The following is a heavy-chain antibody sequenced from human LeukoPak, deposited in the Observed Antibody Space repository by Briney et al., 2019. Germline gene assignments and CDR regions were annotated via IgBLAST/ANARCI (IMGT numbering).Heavy chain of an antibody. D-gene: IGHD4-11*01. J-gene: IGHJ6*02. Sequence: GGSLRLSCAASGFTVSSNYMSWVRQAPGKGLEWVSVIYSGGSTYYADSVKGRFTISRDSSKNTLYLQMNSLRAEDTAVYYCARSHTTVTDYYYYGMDVWGQGTTVTVSS. V-gene: IGHV3-66*01. CDR3: ARSHTTVTDYYYYGMDV. CDR1: GFTVSSNY. CDR2: IYSGGST.